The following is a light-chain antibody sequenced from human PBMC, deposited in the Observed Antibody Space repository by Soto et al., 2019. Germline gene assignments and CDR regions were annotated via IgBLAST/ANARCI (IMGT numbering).Light chain of an antibody. CDR2: DAS. Sequence: DIQMTQSPSSLSASVGDRVTITCQASQDISKYVSWYQQKPGKAPKLLIYDASNLEAGVPSRFSGSGSGTEYTFAISSLQPEDIATYHCQQYDKLPLTFGGGTKVELK. V-gene: IGKV1-33*01. J-gene: IGKJ4*01. CDR3: QQYDKLPLT. CDR1: QDISKY.